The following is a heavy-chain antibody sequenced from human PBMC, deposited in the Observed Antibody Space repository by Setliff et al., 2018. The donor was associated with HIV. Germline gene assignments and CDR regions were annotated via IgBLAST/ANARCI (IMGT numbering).Heavy chain of an antibody. CDR1: GYSFSNFW. V-gene: IGHV5-51*01. CDR2: IYPGDSNT. D-gene: IGHD3-3*01. J-gene: IGHJ5*01. CDR3: ARPRRSGYSIDFDP. Sequence: GESLKISCEASGYSFSNFWIAWVRQTPEKGLEWMGIIYPGDSNTRYSPSFKGQVTISVDKSFRTAYLQWSSLKASDTGLYYCARPRRSGYSIDFDPWGQGTLVTVSS.